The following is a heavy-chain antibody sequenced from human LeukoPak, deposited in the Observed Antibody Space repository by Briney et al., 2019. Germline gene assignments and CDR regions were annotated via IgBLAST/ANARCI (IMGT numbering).Heavy chain of an antibody. J-gene: IGHJ4*02. CDR2: IYYSGST. V-gene: IGHV4-59*08. D-gene: IGHD6-13*01. Sequence: SETLSLTCTVSGGSISSYCWSWIRQPPGKGLEWIGYIYYSGSTNYNPSLKSRVTISVDTSKNQFSLKLSSATAADTAVYYCARGAAAAHGELGYWGQGTLVTVSS. CDR1: GGSISSYC. CDR3: ARGAAAAHGELGY.